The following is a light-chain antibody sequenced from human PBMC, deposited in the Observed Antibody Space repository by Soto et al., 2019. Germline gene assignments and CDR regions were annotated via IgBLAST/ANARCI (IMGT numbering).Light chain of an antibody. CDR3: QSYDSSLSGFVV. CDR1: SSNIEAGYD. V-gene: IGLV1-40*01. J-gene: IGLJ2*01. CDR2: GNS. Sequence: QAVVTQPLSVSGAPGQRVTISCTGSSSNIEAGYDVHWYQQLPGTAAKLLIYGNSNRPSGVPDRFSGSKSGTSASLAITGLQAEDESDYYCQSYDSSLSGFVVFGGGTKLTVL.